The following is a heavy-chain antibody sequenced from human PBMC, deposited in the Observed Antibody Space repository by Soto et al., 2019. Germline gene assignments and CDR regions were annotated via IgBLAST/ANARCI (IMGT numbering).Heavy chain of an antibody. J-gene: IGHJ6*02. CDR1: GFTFSSYG. V-gene: IGHV3-30*18. CDR2: ISYDGSNK. Sequence: PGGSLRLSCAASGFTFSSYGMHWVRQAPGKGLEWVAVISYDGSNKYYADSVKGRFTISRDNSKNTLYLQMNSLRAEDTAVYYCAKDQIAAAGIPPGPYYYYGMDVWGQGTTVTVSS. D-gene: IGHD6-13*01. CDR3: AKDQIAAAGIPPGPYYYYGMDV.